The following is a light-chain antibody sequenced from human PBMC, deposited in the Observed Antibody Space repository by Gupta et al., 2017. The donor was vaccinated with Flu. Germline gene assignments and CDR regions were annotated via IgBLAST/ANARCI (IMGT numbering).Light chain of an antibody. CDR1: QSISDW. Sequence: DIQMTQSPSTLSASVGDRVTITCRASQSISDWLAWYQQKPGKVPNLLIYKASTVESGVPSRFSGSGTGTEFTLTISSLQPDDFATYYCQQYNTFSQTFGQGTKVEFK. CDR3: QQYNTFSQT. CDR2: KAS. J-gene: IGKJ1*01. V-gene: IGKV1-5*03.